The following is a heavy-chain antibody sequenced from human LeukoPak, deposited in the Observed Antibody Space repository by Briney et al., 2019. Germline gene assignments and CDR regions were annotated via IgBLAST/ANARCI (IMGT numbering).Heavy chain of an antibody. D-gene: IGHD3-22*01. CDR2: IYYSGNT. Sequence: SETLSLTCTVSGGSISDYYWTWIRQPPGKGLEWIGHIYYSGNTIYNPSLKGRVTISVDTSKNQFSLKLTSVTTADTAVYYCAGEDYFDSSGYASWRLDIWGQGTMVTVSS. CDR3: AGEDYFDSSGYASWRLDI. V-gene: IGHV4-59*01. CDR1: GGSISDYY. J-gene: IGHJ3*02.